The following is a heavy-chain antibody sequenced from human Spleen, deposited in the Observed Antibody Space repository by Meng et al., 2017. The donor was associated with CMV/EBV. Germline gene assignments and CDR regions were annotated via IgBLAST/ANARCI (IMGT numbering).Heavy chain of an antibody. J-gene: IGHJ4*02. D-gene: IGHD3-3*01. V-gene: IGHV3-7*01. CDR1: GFSFSSYW. Sequence: SCEASGFSFSSYWMSWVRQAPGKGLEWVANTKKDGSEKYYVNSVKGRFTISRDNAGKLLYLQMNSLRPEDTAVYYCARDFGAAYFDSWGQGTLVTVSS. CDR3: ARDFGAAYFDS. CDR2: TKKDGSEK.